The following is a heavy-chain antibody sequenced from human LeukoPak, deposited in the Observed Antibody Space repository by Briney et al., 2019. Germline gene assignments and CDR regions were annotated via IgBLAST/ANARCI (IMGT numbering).Heavy chain of an antibody. CDR3: ARSSSGYANDY. J-gene: IGHJ4*02. Sequence: GGSLRLSCAASGFTFSSHGMNWVRQAPGKGLEWVANIKQDGSEKYYVDSVKGRFTISRDNAKNSLYLQMNSLRAEDTAVYYCARSSSGYANDYWGQGTLVTVSS. V-gene: IGHV3-7*01. D-gene: IGHD5-12*01. CDR2: IKQDGSEK. CDR1: GFTFSSHG.